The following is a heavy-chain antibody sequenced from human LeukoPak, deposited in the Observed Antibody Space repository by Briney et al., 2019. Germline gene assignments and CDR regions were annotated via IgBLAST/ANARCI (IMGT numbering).Heavy chain of an antibody. D-gene: IGHD3-3*01. CDR1: GYTFTSYV. CDR3: ARDRMYYDFWSGYSHGYYYGMDV. Sequence: ASVKVSCKASGYTFTSYVMNWVRQAPGQGLEWMGRISAYNGNTNYAQKLQGRVTMTTDTSTSTAYMELRSLRSDDTAVYYCARDRMYYDFWSGYSHGYYYGMDVWGQGTTVTVSS. J-gene: IGHJ6*02. CDR2: ISAYNGNT. V-gene: IGHV1-18*01.